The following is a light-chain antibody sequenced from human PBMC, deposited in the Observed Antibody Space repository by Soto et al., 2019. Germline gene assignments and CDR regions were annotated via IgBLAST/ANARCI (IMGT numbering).Light chain of an antibody. CDR1: QSVSSN. J-gene: IGKJ2*01. Sequence: EIVMTQSPATLSVSPGERATLSCRASQSVSSNLAWYQQKPGQAPRLLIYATYTRATGIPARFSGSGSGTEFTLTISSLQSEDFAVYYWQQYNNWPPAYTFGQGTKLEI. V-gene: IGKV3-15*01. CDR3: QQYNNWPPAYT. CDR2: ATY.